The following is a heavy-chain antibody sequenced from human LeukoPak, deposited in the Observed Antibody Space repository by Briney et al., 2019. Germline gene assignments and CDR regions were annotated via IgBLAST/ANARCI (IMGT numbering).Heavy chain of an antibody. CDR2: IIPIFGTA. J-gene: IGHJ4*02. D-gene: IGHD2-2*01. CDR1: GYTFSNYG. Sequence: ASVKVSCKASGYTFSNYGISWVRQAPGQRLEWMGGIIPIFGTANYAQKFQGRVTITTDESTSTAYMELSSLRSEDTAVYYCARGGSYCSSTSCYMAFDYWGQGTLVTVSS. V-gene: IGHV1-69*05. CDR3: ARGGSYCSSTSCYMAFDY.